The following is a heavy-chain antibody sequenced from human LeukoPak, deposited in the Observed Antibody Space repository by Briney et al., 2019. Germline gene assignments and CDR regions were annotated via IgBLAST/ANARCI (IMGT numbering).Heavy chain of an antibody. Sequence: GASVKVSCKASGYTFTGYYMHWVRQAPGQGLEWMAWINTNTGNPTYAQGFTGRFVFSLDTSISTAYLHISGLKAEDTAVYYCARAHSCSTSSLPGYWGQGTLVTVSS. D-gene: IGHD6-6*01. J-gene: IGHJ4*02. CDR2: INTNTGNP. CDR1: GYTFTGYY. CDR3: ARAHSCSTSSLPGY. V-gene: IGHV7-4-1*02.